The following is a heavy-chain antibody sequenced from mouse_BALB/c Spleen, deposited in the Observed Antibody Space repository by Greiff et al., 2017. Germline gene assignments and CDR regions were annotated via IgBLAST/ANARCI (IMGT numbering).Heavy chain of an antibody. Sequence: EVKLMESGGGLVKPGGSLKLSCAASGFPFSDYYMYWVRQTPEKRLEWVATISDGGSYTYYQDSVKGRFTISRDNAKNNLYLQMSMLKSEDTAMYYCAREQGKGVYYAMDDWGQGTSVTVSS. CDR2: ISDGGSYT. CDR1: GFPFSDYY. CDR3: AREQGKGVYYAMDD. V-gene: IGHV5-4*02. J-gene: IGHJ4*01.